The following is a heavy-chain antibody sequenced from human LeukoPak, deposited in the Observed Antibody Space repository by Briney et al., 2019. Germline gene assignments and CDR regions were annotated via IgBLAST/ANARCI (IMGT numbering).Heavy chain of an antibody. CDR2: IDHSGST. V-gene: IGHV4-38-2*02. D-gene: IGHD1-1*01. CDR3: ARLGPVQLEREAFDI. CDR1: GYSISSGYY. Sequence: SETLSLTCTVSGYSISSGYYWGWIRQPPGKGLEWTGSIDHSGSTYYNPSLKSRITISVDTSKNQFSLKLSSVTAADTAVYYCARLGPVQLEREAFDIWGQGTMVTVSS. J-gene: IGHJ3*02.